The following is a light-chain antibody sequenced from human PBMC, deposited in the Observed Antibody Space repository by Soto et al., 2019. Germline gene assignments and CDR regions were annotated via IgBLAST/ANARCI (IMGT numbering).Light chain of an antibody. CDR1: QSISSK. CDR2: DAS. Sequence: VVITQSPATLSISPGERATLSCRASQSISSKLAWYQQRPGQAPRLLIFDASTRATGVPVRFRGSGSGTEFTLTISGLQSEDFAVYCCQQYDKWPPTFGGGTKVDIK. J-gene: IGKJ4*01. V-gene: IGKV3-15*01. CDR3: QQYDKWPPT.